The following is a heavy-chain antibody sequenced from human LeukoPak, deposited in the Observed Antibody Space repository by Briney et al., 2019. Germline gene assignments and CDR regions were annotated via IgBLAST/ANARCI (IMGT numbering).Heavy chain of an antibody. CDR3: ARPFGSGRRDAFAI. V-gene: IGHV1-2*02. Sequence: ASVKASCKASGYTFTDYYMHWVRQAPGQGLEWMGWINPNSGAINSAQKFQGRVSMTRDTSISTAYMELNRLRSDDTAVYYCARPFGSGRRDAFAIWGQGTVVTVSS. D-gene: IGHD3-10*01. CDR2: INPNSGAI. CDR1: GYTFTDYY. J-gene: IGHJ3*02.